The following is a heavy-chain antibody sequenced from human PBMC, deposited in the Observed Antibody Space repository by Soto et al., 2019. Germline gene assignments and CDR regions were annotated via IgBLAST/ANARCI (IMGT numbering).Heavy chain of an antibody. D-gene: IGHD3-10*01. Sequence: EVQLVESGGGLVQPGGSLRLSCAASGFTFTGSWMHWVRQAPGKGLVWVSRINGVGSGTSYADFVKGRFIISRDDAKNTLFLQMNGLRAEDTAVYYCARGIFGSGTANDYWGQGTLVTVSS. J-gene: IGHJ4*02. CDR2: INGVGSGT. CDR1: GFTFTGSW. CDR3: ARGIFGSGTANDY. V-gene: IGHV3-74*01.